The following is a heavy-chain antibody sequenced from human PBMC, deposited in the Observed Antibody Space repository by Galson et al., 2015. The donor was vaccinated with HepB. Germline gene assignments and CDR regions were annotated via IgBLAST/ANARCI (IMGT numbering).Heavy chain of an antibody. CDR1: GYSLTSYW. J-gene: IGHJ4*02. V-gene: IGHV5-51*03. Sequence: QSGAEVKKPGESLKISCKGSGYSLTSYWIGWVRQMPGKGLEWMGIIYPGDSDTRYSPSFQGQVTISADKSISTAYLQWSSLKASDTAMYYCARLSRRGSGWYGPIDYWGQGTLVTVSS. CDR2: IYPGDSDT. CDR3: ARLSRRGSGWYGPIDY. D-gene: IGHD6-19*01.